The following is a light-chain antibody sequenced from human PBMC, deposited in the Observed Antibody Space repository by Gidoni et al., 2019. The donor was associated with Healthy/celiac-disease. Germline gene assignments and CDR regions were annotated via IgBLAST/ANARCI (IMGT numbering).Light chain of an antibody. CDR2: DAS. J-gene: IGLJ3*02. CDR1: NIGSKS. Sequence: YVLTQPPAVSVAPGQTARITCGGNNIGSKSVHWYQQKPGQTPVLVVYDASDRPSGIPERFSGSNSGNTATLTISRVEAGDEADYYCQVWDSSSDHWVFGGGAKLTVL. V-gene: IGLV3-21*02. CDR3: QVWDSSSDHWV.